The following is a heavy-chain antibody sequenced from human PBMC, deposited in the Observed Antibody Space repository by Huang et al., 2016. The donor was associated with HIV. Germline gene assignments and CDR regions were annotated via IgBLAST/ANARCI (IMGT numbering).Heavy chain of an antibody. CDR1: GDSVSSHY. Sequence: QVRLQESGPGLVKPSENLSLSCTVSGDSVSSHYWGWIRHPPGKGHEWIGTVYDRGTTKYNPRLKSRITISVDTSKNGFSLNITSVSAADTAMYFCVRDQGRLAVGGIDNWFDPWGQGALVTVSS. CDR2: VYDRGTT. CDR3: VRDQGRLAVGGIDNWFDP. V-gene: IGHV4-59*02. D-gene: IGHD6-19*01. J-gene: IGHJ5*02.